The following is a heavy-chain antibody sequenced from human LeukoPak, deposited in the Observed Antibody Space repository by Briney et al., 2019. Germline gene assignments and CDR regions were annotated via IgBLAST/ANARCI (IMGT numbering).Heavy chain of an antibody. Sequence: GRSLRLSCAASGFTFSSYGMHWVRQAPGKGLEWVSVIWYDGSNKYYADSVKGRFTISRDNSKNTLYLQMNSLRAEDTAVYYCARDREYQLPTGMDVWGQGTTVTVSS. J-gene: IGHJ6*02. D-gene: IGHD2-2*01. CDR2: IWYDGSNK. CDR3: ARDREYQLPTGMDV. CDR1: GFTFSSYG. V-gene: IGHV3-33*01.